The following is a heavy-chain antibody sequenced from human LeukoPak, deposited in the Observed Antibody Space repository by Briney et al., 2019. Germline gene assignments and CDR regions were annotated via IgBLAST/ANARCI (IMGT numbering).Heavy chain of an antibody. V-gene: IGHV1-2*02. CDR1: GYTFTGYY. CDR2: INPNSGGT. CDR3: ARDPHFAYYYDNQAFDI. J-gene: IGHJ3*02. Sequence: ASVKVSCKASGYTFTGYYMHWVRQAPGQGLEWVGWINPNSGGTNYAQKFQGRVTMTRDTSISTAYMELSRLRSDDTAVYYCARDPHFAYYYDNQAFDIWGQGTMVTVSS. D-gene: IGHD3-22*01.